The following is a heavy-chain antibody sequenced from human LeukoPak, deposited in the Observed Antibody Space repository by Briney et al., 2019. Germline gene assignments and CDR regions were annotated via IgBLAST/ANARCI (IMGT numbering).Heavy chain of an antibody. Sequence: GGSLRLSCAASGFTFSSYWMHWVRQAPGKGLVWVSRINSDGSSTSYADSVKGRFTISRDNAKNTLYLQMNSLRAEDTAVYYCARGTFWVHMDVWGKGTTVTVSS. CDR2: INSDGSST. V-gene: IGHV3-74*01. D-gene: IGHD3-3*01. CDR3: ARGTFWVHMDV. J-gene: IGHJ6*03. CDR1: GFTFSSYW.